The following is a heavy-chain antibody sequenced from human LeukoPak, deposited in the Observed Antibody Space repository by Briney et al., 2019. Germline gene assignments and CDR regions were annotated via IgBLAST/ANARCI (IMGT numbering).Heavy chain of an antibody. CDR2: IQYSGST. CDR1: GGSISSGDYY. D-gene: IGHD3-22*01. J-gene: IGHJ4*02. V-gene: IGHV4-30-4*01. CDR3: ARAGGFNYYDSSGIY. Sequence: SETLSLTCTVSGGSISSGDYYWSWIRQPPGKGLESIGYIQYSGSTSYNPSLKSRVTISVDTSKNQFSLKLTSVTAADTAVYYCARAGGFNYYDSSGIYWGQGTLVTVSS.